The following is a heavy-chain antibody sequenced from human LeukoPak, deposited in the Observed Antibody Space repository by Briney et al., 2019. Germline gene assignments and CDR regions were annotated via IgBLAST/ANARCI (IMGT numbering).Heavy chain of an antibody. D-gene: IGHD5-18*01. CDR2: ISSSGSTI. CDR3: ARDGWDVWGYSYGRTDGGLAN. Sequence: GGSLRLSCAASGFTFSDYYMSWIRQAPGKGLEWVSYISSSGSTIYYADSVKGRFTISRDNAKNSLYLQMNSLRAEDTAVYYCARDGWDVWGYSYGRTDGGLANWGQGTLVTVSS. CDR1: GFTFSDYY. J-gene: IGHJ4*02. V-gene: IGHV3-11*01.